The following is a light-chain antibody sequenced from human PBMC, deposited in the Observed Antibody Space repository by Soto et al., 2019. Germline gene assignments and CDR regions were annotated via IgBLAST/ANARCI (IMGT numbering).Light chain of an antibody. CDR1: QSVASH. CDR2: DAS. J-gene: IGKJ1*01. CDR3: QQYDSSPRT. Sequence: EIVLTQSPATLSLSPGESAALSCRASQSVASHLAWYQQKPGQPPRLLIYDASNRATGVPARFSGSGSGTDFTLTISSLEPEDLAVYYCQQYDSSPRTFGQGTKVDIK. V-gene: IGKV3-11*01.